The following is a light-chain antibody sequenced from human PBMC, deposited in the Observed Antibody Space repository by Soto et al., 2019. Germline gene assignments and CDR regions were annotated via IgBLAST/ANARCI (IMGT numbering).Light chain of an antibody. J-gene: IGLJ1*01. CDR2: EVS. CDR1: SSDVGSYNL. V-gene: IGLV2-23*02. Sequence: QSALTQPASVSGSPGQSITISCTGTSSDVGSYNLVSWYQQQPGKAPKLMIYEVSKRPSGVSNRFSGSKSGNTASLTISGLQAEDEADYYCCSYAGSSTPHYVFGTGTKLTVL. CDR3: CSYAGSSTPHYV.